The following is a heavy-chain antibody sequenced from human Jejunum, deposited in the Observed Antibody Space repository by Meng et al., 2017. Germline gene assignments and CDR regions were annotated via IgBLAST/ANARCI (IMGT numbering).Heavy chain of an antibody. D-gene: IGHD5-18*01. J-gene: IGHJ4*02. CDR3: ARGAFSSDNRFDY. CDR1: RDTFNTHA. CDR2: IIPIVGTA. V-gene: IGHV1-69*10. Sequence: QVQLVQSGAEVKKPGSSVKVSCKASRDTFNTHAINWLRQAPGQGLEWMGGIIPIVGTAKFAQKFQARVTITADTSTTTAYMELSSLTSEDTAVYYCARGAFSSDNRFDYWGQGTLVTVSS.